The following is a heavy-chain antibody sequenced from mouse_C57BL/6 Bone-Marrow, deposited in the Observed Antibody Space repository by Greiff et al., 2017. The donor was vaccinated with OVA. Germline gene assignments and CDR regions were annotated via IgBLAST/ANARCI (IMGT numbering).Heavy chain of an antibody. CDR1: GYTFTSYW. D-gene: IGHD1-1*01. J-gene: IGHJ2*01. CDR3: ARTIITTVVATDY. CDR2: IDPSDSYT. Sequence: QVQLQQPGAELVRPGTSVKLSCKASGYTFTSYWMHWVKQRPGQGLEWIGVIDPSDSYTNYNQKFKGKATLTVDTSSSTAYMQLSSRTSEDSAVYYCARTIITTVVATDYWGQGTTLTVSS. V-gene: IGHV1-59*01.